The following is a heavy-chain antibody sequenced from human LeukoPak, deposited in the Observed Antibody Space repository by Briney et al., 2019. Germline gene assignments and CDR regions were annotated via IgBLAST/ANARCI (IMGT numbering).Heavy chain of an antibody. CDR1: GFTFNVYS. CDR3: AVRGYGDFDY. J-gene: IGHJ4*02. V-gene: IGHV3-48*01. CDR2: ISSSLDSNI. Sequence: GGSLRLSCAASGFTFNVYSMNWVRQAPGKGLEWVSFISSSLDSNIYYADSVKGRFTISRDNAKNSLYLQMNSLRAEDTAVYYCAVRGYGDFDYWGQGTLVTVSS. D-gene: IGHD3-10*01.